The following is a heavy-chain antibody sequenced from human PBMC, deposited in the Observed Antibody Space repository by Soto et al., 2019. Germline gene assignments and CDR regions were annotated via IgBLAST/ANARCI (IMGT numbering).Heavy chain of an antibody. CDR2: ISYDGSNK. Sequence: QVQLVESGGGVVQPGRSLRLSCAASGFTFSSYGMHRVRQAPGKGLEWVAVISYDGSNKYYADSVKGRFTISRDNSKNTLYLQMNSLRAEDTAVYYCAKVSYCSSTSCYGYIDYWGQGTLVTVSS. V-gene: IGHV3-30*18. J-gene: IGHJ4*02. CDR1: GFTFSSYG. CDR3: AKVSYCSSTSCYGYIDY. D-gene: IGHD2-2*01.